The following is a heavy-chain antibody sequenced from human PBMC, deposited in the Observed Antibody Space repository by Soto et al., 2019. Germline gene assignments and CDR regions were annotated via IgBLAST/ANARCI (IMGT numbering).Heavy chain of an antibody. Sequence: QVQLVQSGAEVKQPGSSVRVSCKASGGTFSNFAISWVRQAPGQGLEWMGGIIPIFGTANYAQKFQGRVTITADESTSTAYMELSSLRSDDTAVYYCARDLHAYSSSSHFDYWGQGSLVTVSS. CDR2: IIPIFGTA. J-gene: IGHJ4*02. V-gene: IGHV1-69*01. CDR1: GGTFSNFA. CDR3: ARDLHAYSSSSHFDY. D-gene: IGHD6-6*01.